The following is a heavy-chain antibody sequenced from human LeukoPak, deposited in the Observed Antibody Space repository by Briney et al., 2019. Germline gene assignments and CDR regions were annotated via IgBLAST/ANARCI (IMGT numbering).Heavy chain of an antibody. CDR3: ARHYGSGTYPLDY. V-gene: IGHV4-59*08. D-gene: IGHD3-10*01. CDR1: GGSVSSYY. CDR2: IYYSGST. J-gene: IGHJ4*02. Sequence: SETLSLTCTVSGGSVSSYYWNWIRQPPGKGLEWIGYIYYSGSTNYNPSLKSRVTISVDTSKNQFSLRLSSVTAADTAVYYCARHYGSGTYPLDYWGQGTLATVSS.